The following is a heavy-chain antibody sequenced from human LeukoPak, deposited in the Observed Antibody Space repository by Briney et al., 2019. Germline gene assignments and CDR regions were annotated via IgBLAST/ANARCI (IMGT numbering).Heavy chain of an antibody. V-gene: IGHV4-59*12. Sequence: SETLSLTCTVSGGSISSYYWSWIRQPPGKGLEWIGYIYYSGSTNYNPSLKSRVTISIDTSKNQFSLMLSSVTAADTAVYYCARDLWTARFDIWGQGTMVTVSS. CDR1: GGSISSYY. D-gene: IGHD3/OR15-3a*01. CDR2: IYYSGST. CDR3: ARDLWTARFDI. J-gene: IGHJ3*02.